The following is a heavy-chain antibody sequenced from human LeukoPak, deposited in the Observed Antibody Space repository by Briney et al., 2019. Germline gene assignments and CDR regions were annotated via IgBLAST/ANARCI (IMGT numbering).Heavy chain of an antibody. CDR1: GFTFSSYS. Sequence: GGSLRLSCAASGFTFSSYSMNWVRQAPGKGLEWVSSISSSSSYIYYADSVKGRFTISRDNAKNSLYLQMNSLRAEDTAVYYCARVIKYSSSWYEEKHSWFDPWGQGTLVTVSS. CDR3: ARVIKYSSSWYEEKHSWFDP. CDR2: ISSSSSYI. V-gene: IGHV3-21*01. D-gene: IGHD6-13*01. J-gene: IGHJ5*02.